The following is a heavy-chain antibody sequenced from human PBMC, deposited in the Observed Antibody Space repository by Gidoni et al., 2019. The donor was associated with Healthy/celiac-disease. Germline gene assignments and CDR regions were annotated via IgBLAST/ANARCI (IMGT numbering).Heavy chain of an antibody. V-gene: IGHV4-34*01. J-gene: IGHJ3*02. CDR1: GGSFRGYY. Sequence: QIQLQQWGAGLLKPSETLSLTCHVYGGSFRGYYWSWIRQPPGKGLEWIGEINHSGSTNYTPSLKSRVTISVDTSKNQFSLKLSSVTAADTAVYYCARVKAEWLLLRAFDIWGQGTMVTVSS. CDR2: INHSGST. D-gene: IGHD3-22*01. CDR3: ARVKAEWLLLRAFDI.